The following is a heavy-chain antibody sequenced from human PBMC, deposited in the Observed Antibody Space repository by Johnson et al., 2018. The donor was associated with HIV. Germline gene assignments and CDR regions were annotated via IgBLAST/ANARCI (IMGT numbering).Heavy chain of an antibody. J-gene: IGHJ3*01. V-gene: IGHV3-13*01. CDR2: IGTAGDT. CDR1: GFTFSSYD. D-gene: IGHD4-17*01. CDR3: AREEGDYGDSITDDAFDF. Sequence: VQLVESGGGLVQPGGSLRLSCAASGFTFSSYDMHWVRQATGKGLEWVSAIGTAGDTYYPGSVKGRFTISRENAKNSLYLQMNSLRAGDTAVYYCAREEGDYGDSITDDAFDFWGQGTMVTVSS.